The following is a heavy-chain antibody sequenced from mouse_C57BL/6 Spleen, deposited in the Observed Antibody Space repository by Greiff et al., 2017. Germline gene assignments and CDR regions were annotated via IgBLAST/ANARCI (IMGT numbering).Heavy chain of an antibody. CDR3: ATLYSSGYVTFAY. Sequence: VQLQQPGAELVKPGASVKLSCKASGYTFTSYWMHWVKQRPGQGLEWIGMIHPNSGSTNYNEKFKSKATLTVDKSSSTAYMQLSSLTSEDSAVYYCATLYSSGYVTFAYWGQGTLVTVSA. D-gene: IGHD3-2*02. J-gene: IGHJ3*01. CDR2: IHPNSGST. CDR1: GYTFTSYW. V-gene: IGHV1-64*01.